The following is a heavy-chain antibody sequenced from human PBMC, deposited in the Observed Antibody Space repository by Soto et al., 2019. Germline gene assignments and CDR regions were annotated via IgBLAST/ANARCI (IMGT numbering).Heavy chain of an antibody. D-gene: IGHD4-4*01. J-gene: IGHJ4*02. CDR1: GYSISSGYH. V-gene: IGHV4-38-2*02. Sequence: QVQLQESGPGLVKPSETLSLTCTVSGYSISSGYHWGWIRQPPGKGLEWIGTFSHGESTYYNPSPKGRVTKIVDTSKNQSSRKLSSVTASDTAVYYCAGGVSDYNTGTDYWGQGTLVTVSS. CDR3: AGGVSDYNTGTDY. CDR2: FSHGEST.